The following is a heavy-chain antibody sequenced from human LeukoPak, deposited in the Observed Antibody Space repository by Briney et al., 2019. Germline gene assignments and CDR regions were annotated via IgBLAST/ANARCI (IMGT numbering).Heavy chain of an antibody. CDR3: ARDRSRAGYYFDY. V-gene: IGHV3-33*01. CDR2: IWYDGSNK. CDR1: GFTFSSYG. D-gene: IGHD2/OR15-2a*01. Sequence: PGRSLRLSCAASGFTFSSYGMHWVRQAPGKGLEWVAVIWYDGSNKYYADSVKGRFTISRDSSKNTLYLQMNSLRAEDTAVYYCARDRSRAGYYFDYWGQGTLVTVSS. J-gene: IGHJ4*02.